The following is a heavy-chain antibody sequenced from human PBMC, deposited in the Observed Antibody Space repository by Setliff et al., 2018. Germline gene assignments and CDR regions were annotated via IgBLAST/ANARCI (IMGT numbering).Heavy chain of an antibody. CDR3: AKRGPYCRGGTCHYYFDY. V-gene: IGHV3-23*01. D-gene: IGHD2-15*01. CDR1: GFSISDHY. CDR2: ISGSAQTT. Sequence: GGSLRLSCAASGFSISDHYMDWVRQAPGKGLEWVSMISGSAQTTYYADSVKGRFTISRDNSKNTVYLEMNSLRAEDTAVYYCAKRGPYCRGGTCHYYFDYWGQGTLVTVS. J-gene: IGHJ4*02.